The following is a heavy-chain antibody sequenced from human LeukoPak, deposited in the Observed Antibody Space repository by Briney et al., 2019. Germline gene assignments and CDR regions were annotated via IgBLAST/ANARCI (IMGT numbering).Heavy chain of an antibody. V-gene: IGHV3-9*01. D-gene: IGHD3-3*01. CDR1: GFFFDDYG. Sequence: GGSLRLSCAASGFFFDDYGMHWVRQVPGKGLEWVSGFSWQNNTRKYADSVRGRFTISRDNAKNSLYLQMNSLKLEDTALYYCVKDRDFWSGLDVWGQGTMVTVS. J-gene: IGHJ6*02. CDR3: VKDRDFWSGLDV. CDR2: FSWQNNTR.